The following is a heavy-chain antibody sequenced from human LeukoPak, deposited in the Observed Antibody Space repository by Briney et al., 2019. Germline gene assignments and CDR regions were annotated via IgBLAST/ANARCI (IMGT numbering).Heavy chain of an antibody. CDR1: GGSFTGYY. Sequence: SETLSLTCAVYGGSFTGYYWSWIRQRPGKGLEWIGEINHSGSINYNPSLKSRVTISVDTSKNQFSLRLSSVTAADTAVYYCARGQVGSYVYYYYYGMDVWGQGTTVTVSS. V-gene: IGHV4-34*01. J-gene: IGHJ6*02. D-gene: IGHD1-26*01. CDR2: INHSGSI. CDR3: ARGQVGSYVYYYYYGMDV.